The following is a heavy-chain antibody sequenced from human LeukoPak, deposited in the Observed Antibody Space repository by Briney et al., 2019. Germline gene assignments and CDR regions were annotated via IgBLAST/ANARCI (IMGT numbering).Heavy chain of an antibody. Sequence: GESLKISCKGSGYSFTDYWIAWVRQLPGKGLEWTGIIYPGDSDIRYSPSFQGQVTISVDKSISTAYLQWSSLKASDTAMYYCARYSSLYYYDSSGLWGQGTLVTVSS. D-gene: IGHD3-22*01. CDR3: ARYSSLYYYDSSGL. CDR1: GYSFTDYW. CDR2: IYPGDSDI. J-gene: IGHJ4*02. V-gene: IGHV5-51*01.